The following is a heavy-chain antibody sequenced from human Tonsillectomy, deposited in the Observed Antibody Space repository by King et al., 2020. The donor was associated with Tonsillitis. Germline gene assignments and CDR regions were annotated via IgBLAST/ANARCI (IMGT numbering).Heavy chain of an antibody. CDR2: IYSGGST. V-gene: IGHV3-53*01. D-gene: IGHD3-10*01. Sequence: DVQLVESGGGLIQSGGSLRLSCAASGFTVRSNYMSWVRQAPGKGLEWVSVIYSGGSTYYADSVKGRFTISRDNSKNTLYLQMKPLRAEDTAVYYCARSITYGSGSYPPYYSGMDVWGQGTPVTVS. CDR3: ARSITYGSGSYPPYYSGMDV. CDR1: GFTVRSNY. J-gene: IGHJ6*02.